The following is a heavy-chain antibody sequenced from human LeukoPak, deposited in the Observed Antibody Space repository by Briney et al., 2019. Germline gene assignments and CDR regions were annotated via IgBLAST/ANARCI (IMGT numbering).Heavy chain of an antibody. CDR2: IFYSGST. J-gene: IGHJ4*02. D-gene: IGHD6-13*01. CDR1: GGSISGSSYY. V-gene: IGHV4-39*01. CDR3: AVGYSSSWSDY. Sequence: SETLSLTCFVSGGSISGSSYYWGWIRQPPGKGLEYIGTIFYSGSTYYNPSLKSRVTISVDTSKNQFSLNLSSVTAADTAVYYCAVGYSSSWSDYWGQGTLVTVSS.